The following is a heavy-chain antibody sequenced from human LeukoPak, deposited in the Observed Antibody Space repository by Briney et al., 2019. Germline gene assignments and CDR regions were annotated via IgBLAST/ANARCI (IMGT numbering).Heavy chain of an antibody. CDR3: TTHSRLAATGTFDY. Sequence: GGSLRLSCAASGFTFSNAWMSWVRQAPGKGLEWVGRIKSKSDGGTTDYAAPVKGRFTISRDDSKNTLYLQMNSLETEDTAVYYCTTHSRLAATGTFDYWGQGTLGTVSS. D-gene: IGHD1-1*01. CDR1: GFTFSNAW. V-gene: IGHV3-15*01. J-gene: IGHJ4*02. CDR2: IKSKSDGGTT.